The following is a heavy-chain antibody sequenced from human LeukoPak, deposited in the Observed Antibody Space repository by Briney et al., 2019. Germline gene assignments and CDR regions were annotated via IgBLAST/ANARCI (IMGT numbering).Heavy chain of an antibody. D-gene: IGHD1-26*01. V-gene: IGHV3-7*01. CDR2: IKGDGSAK. Sequence: GGSLRLSCAASGFAFSDSWMTWIRQAPGKGLEWVAFIKGDGSAKKYVDPVKGRFTISRDNAKNSLFLQMNSLRAEDTAVYYCAKGYYYFDYWGQGTLVTVSS. J-gene: IGHJ4*02. CDR3: AKGYYYFDY. CDR1: GFAFSDSW.